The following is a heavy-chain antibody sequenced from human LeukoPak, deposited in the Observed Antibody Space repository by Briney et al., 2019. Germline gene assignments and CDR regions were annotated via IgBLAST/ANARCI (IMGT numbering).Heavy chain of an antibody. J-gene: IGHJ3*02. CDR1: GFTVSSNY. CDR3: ARDRVGADAFDI. V-gene: IGHV3-53*01. CDR2: IYSGGST. Sequence: TGGSLRLSCAASGFTVSSNYMSWVRQAPGKGLEWVSVIYSGGSTYYADSVKGRFTISRDNSKNTLYLQMNSLRAEDTAVYYCARDRVGADAFDIWGQGIMVTVSS. D-gene: IGHD1-26*01.